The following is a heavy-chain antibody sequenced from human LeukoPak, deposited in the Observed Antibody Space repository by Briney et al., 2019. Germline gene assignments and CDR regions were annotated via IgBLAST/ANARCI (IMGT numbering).Heavy chain of an antibody. D-gene: IGHD3-10*01. Sequence: PSETLSLTCTVSGDSVSSGRYYWSWIRQPPGKELEWIVRSYYSGSTNYNPSLKSRVTMSVDTSKNQFSLKLSSVTAADTAVYYCGVYGSGSYYIRYAFDIWGQGTMVTVSS. V-gene: IGHV4-61*01. J-gene: IGHJ3*02. CDR2: SYYSGST. CDR3: GVYGSGSYYIRYAFDI. CDR1: GDSVSSGRYY.